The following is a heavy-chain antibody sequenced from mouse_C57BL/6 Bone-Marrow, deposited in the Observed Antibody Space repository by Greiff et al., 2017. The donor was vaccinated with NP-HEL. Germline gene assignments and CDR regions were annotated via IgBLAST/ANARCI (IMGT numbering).Heavy chain of an antibody. D-gene: IGHD2-1*01. CDR1: GYTFTGYW. CDR2: ILPGSGST. Sequence: VQLQQSGAELMKPGASVKLSCKATGYTFTGYWIEWVKQRPGHGLEWIGEILPGSGSTNYIEKFKGKATFTADTSSNTAYMQLSSLTTEDSAIYYCARRGYGNYDWYFDVWGTGTTVTVSS. V-gene: IGHV1-9*01. CDR3: ARRGYGNYDWYFDV. J-gene: IGHJ1*03.